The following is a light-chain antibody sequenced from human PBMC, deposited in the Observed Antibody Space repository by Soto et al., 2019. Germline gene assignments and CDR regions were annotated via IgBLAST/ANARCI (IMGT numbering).Light chain of an antibody. CDR3: SSYAGNNNYVV. CDR2: EVS. Sequence: QSVLTQPPSASGSPGQSVTISCTGTSSDIGGYKYVSWYQQHPGKVPKLIIYEVSERPSGVPDRFSGSKSGNTASLTVSGLQAEDEADYYCSSYAGNNNYVVFGGGTKVTVL. J-gene: IGLJ2*01. CDR1: SSDIGGYKY. V-gene: IGLV2-8*01.